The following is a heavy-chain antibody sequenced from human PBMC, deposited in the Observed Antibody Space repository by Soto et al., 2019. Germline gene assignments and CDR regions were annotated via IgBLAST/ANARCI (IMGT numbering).Heavy chain of an antibody. J-gene: IGHJ6*02. D-gene: IGHD4-17*01. CDR1: GGSISSGGYS. Sequence: QLQLQESGSGLVKPSQTLSLACAVSGGSISSGGYSWSWIRQPPGKGLEWIGYIYHPGTTYYNPSLKSRVTISVDRSRNQFSLKLSSVTAADTAVYYCARAHYGDYGYGMDVWGQGTTVTVSS. V-gene: IGHV4-30-2*01. CDR2: IYHPGTT. CDR3: ARAHYGDYGYGMDV.